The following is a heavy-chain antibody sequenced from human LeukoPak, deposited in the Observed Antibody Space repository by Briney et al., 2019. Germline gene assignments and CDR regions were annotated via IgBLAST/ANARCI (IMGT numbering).Heavy chain of an antibody. CDR3: AKDNSVGDIAWWFDP. J-gene: IGHJ5*02. CDR1: GYTFTGYY. Sequence: GASVKVSCKASGYTFTGYYMHWVRQAPGQGLEWMGVINPSGTWTSYAQKFRGRITMTRDMSTSTDYMELRSLGFKDTAVYYCAKDNSVGDIAWWFDPWGQGTLVTVSS. V-gene: IGHV1-46*01. CDR2: INPSGTWT. D-gene: IGHD1-26*01.